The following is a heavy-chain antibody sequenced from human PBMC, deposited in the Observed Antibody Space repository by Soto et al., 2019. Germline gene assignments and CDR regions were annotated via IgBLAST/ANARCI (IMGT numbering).Heavy chain of an antibody. J-gene: IGHJ4*02. V-gene: IGHV1-69*01. D-gene: IGHD3-22*01. Sequence: QVQLVQSGAEVKKPGSSVKVSCKASGGTFRSYAYSWVRRAPGQGLEWMGGILPMFGTPNYAQKFQGRVAISTDESTSTAYMELSSLRSEDTAEYYCARRFRYDSSGYYFDSWGQGTLVTVSS. CDR2: ILPMFGTP. CDR3: ARRFRYDSSGYYFDS. CDR1: GGTFRSYA.